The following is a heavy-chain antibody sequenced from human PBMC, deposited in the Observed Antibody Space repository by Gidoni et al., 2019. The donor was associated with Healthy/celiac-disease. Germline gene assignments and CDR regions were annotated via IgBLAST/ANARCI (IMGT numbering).Heavy chain of an antibody. CDR1: GFPFSSYG. Sequence: QVQLVESGGGVVQPGRSLRLSCAASGFPFSSYGMHWVRQAPGKGLEWVAVIWYDGSNKYYADSVKGRFTISRDNSKNTLYLQMNSLRAEDTAVYYCARGKVRRYFDLWGRGTLVTVSS. J-gene: IGHJ2*01. V-gene: IGHV3-33*01. CDR3: ARGKVRRYFDL. CDR2: IWYDGSNK.